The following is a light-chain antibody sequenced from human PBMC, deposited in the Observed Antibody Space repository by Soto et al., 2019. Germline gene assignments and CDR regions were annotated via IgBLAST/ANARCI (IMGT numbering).Light chain of an antibody. V-gene: IGKV3-20*01. CDR3: QQYGSSPNT. CDR2: GAS. J-gene: IGKJ2*01. Sequence: EIVLTQSPGTLSLSPGERATLSCRASQSVSSSYLARYQQKPGQAPRLLNYGASSRATGIPDRFSGSGSGTDFTVTISRLETEDFAVYYCQQYGSSPNTFGQGTKLEIK. CDR1: QSVSSSY.